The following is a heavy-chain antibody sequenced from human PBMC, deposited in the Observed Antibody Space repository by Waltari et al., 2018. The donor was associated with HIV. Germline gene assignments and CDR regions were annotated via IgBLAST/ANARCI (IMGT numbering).Heavy chain of an antibody. CDR3: ARGPLKYASSAGWYDP. V-gene: IGHV3-53*02. CDR2: ISSGDNI. Sequence: QLVATVGGLLQPGGSLTLPCLDSGFGVRRGSMGWVRQAPGKGLGWVSFISSGDNIYYADCVKSRFTITRDSSKNTLFLQMNSLTAEDTAVYYCARGPLKYASSAGWYDPWGQGTLVTVSS. J-gene: IGHJ5*02. D-gene: IGHD2-2*01. CDR1: GFGVRRGS.